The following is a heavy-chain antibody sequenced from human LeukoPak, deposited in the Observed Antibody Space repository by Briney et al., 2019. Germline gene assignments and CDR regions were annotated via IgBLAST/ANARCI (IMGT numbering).Heavy chain of an antibody. D-gene: IGHD2-15*01. Sequence: PSQTLSLTCAISGDSVSSNSAAWNWIRQSPSRGLEWLGRTYYRSKWYNDYAVSVKSRITINPDTSKNQFSLQLNSVTPEDTAVYYCARARPTGYCSGGSCFFRYFDLWGRGILVTVSS. CDR3: ARARPTGYCSGGSCFFRYFDL. CDR1: GDSVSSNSAA. CDR2: TYYRSKWYN. V-gene: IGHV6-1*01. J-gene: IGHJ2*01.